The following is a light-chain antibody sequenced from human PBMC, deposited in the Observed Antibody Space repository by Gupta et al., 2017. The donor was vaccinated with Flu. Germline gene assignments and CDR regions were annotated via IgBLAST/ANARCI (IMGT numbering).Light chain of an antibody. CDR3: QQLGRWPSLT. CDR2: DAY. CDR1: QSISNN. Sequence: ATLSLSPGERATLSGRASQSISNNLAWYKQKPGQAPRLLIYDAYNRDSGIPARFSGSGSGRDXTLTISXREQEDFAVYHCQQLGRWPSLTFGXGTKVEIK. V-gene: IGKV3-11*02. J-gene: IGKJ4*01.